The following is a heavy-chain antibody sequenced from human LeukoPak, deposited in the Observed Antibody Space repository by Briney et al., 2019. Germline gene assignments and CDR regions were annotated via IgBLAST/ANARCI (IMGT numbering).Heavy chain of an antibody. Sequence: GESLKISCKGSGYSFTSYWIGWVRQMPGKGLEWMGIIYPGDSDTRYSPSFQGQVTISADKSISTAYLQWSSPKASDTAMYYCARRGLNYRRQGKGYFDYWGQGTLVTVSS. V-gene: IGHV5-51*01. J-gene: IGHJ4*02. D-gene: IGHD5-24*01. CDR3: ARRGLNYRRQGKGYFDY. CDR2: IYPGDSDT. CDR1: GYSFTSYW.